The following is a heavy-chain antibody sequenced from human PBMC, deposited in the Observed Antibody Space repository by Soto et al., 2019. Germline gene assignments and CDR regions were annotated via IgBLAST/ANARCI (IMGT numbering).Heavy chain of an antibody. V-gene: IGHV3-48*03. CDR1: GFSFSTSE. J-gene: IGHJ5*02. D-gene: IGHD6-6*01. CDR3: TREAALGSVDWYDP. CDR2: ISASGSTI. Sequence: PGGSLRLSGEATGFSFSTSEMNWVRQSAGNGLEWFSYISASGSTIYYAGTVKGRFTVSRDNAKHRLYLQMTGLRGEDTALYYCTREAALGSVDWYDPWGPGTLGTVSS.